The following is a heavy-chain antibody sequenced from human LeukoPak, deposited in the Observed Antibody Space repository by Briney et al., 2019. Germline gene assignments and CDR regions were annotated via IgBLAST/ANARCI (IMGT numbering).Heavy chain of an antibody. CDR2: IYSGGNT. CDR3: AKLSSSSSTIYWFFDL. Sequence: GGSLRLSCAASGFTVSSIYMSWVRQAPGKGLEWVSVIYSGGNTYYADSVKGRFTISRDNSQNTLYLQMSALRDEDTATYYCAKLSSSSSTIYWFFDLWGRGSLVTVSS. CDR1: GFTVSSIY. V-gene: IGHV3-53*01. J-gene: IGHJ2*01. D-gene: IGHD6-6*01.